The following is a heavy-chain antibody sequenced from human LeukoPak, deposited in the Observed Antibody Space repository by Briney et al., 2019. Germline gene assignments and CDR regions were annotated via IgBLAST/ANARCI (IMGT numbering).Heavy chain of an antibody. CDR2: IYYSGST. CDR3: ARGLAVAGTPPFDY. J-gene: IGHJ4*02. V-gene: IGHV4-59*01. D-gene: IGHD6-19*01. Sequence: PSETLSLTCTVSGSSISSYYWSWIRQPPGKGLEWIGYIYYSGSTNYNPSLKSRVTISVDTSKNQFSLKLSSVTAADTAVYYCARGLAVAGTPPFDYWGQGTLVTVSS. CDR1: GSSISSYY.